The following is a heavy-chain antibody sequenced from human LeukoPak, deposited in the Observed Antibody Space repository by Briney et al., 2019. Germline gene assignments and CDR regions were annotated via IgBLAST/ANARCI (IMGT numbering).Heavy chain of an antibody. V-gene: IGHV1-8*03. CDR1: GYTYTSYD. D-gene: IGHD2-21*01. CDR3: ARGPRPRLARYYYYYMDV. Sequence: ASVKVSCKASGYTYTSYDINWVRQATGQGPEWMGWMNPNSGNTGYAQKFQGRVTITRNTSISTAYMELSSLRSEDTAVYYCARGPRPRLARYYYYYMDVWGKGTTVTVSS. CDR2: MNPNSGNT. J-gene: IGHJ6*03.